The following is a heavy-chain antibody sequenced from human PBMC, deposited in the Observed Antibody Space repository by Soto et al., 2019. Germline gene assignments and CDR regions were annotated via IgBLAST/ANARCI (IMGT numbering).Heavy chain of an antibody. V-gene: IGHV3-23*01. CDR1: GFTFSSYA. CDR2: ISGSGGIT. CDR3: TKVRADYYDSSGPNY. D-gene: IGHD3-22*01. J-gene: IGHJ4*02. Sequence: GGSLRLSCAASGFTFSSYAMKWVRQAPGKGLEWVSSISGSGGITYYADSVKGRFTVLRENAQNTLYLQMNSLKTEDTAVYYCTKVRADYYDSSGPNYWGQGTLVTVSS.